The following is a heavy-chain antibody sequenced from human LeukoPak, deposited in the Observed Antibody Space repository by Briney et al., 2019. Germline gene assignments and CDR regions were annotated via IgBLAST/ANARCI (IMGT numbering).Heavy chain of an antibody. D-gene: IGHD3-22*01. CDR1: GFTFSSYE. CDR3: AKGRSFDRSGYVLDF. J-gene: IGHJ4*02. CDR2: IYSAGNT. Sequence: TGGSLRLSCAASGFTFSSYEMNWVRQAPGKGLEWVSAIYSAGNTYYADSVKGRFTISRDNSKNTLYLQINSLRAEDTAVYDCAKGRSFDRSGYVLDFWGQGTLVTVSS. V-gene: IGHV3-53*01.